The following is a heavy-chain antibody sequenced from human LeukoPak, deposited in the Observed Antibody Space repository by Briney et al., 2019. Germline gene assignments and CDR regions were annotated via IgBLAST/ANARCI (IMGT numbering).Heavy chain of an antibody. CDR3: ARFRVGDYVWGSYRYEVGAFNI. Sequence: SETLSLTCTVSGGSISSSSYYWGWIRQPPGKGLEWIGSIYYSGSTYYNPSLKSRVTISVDTSKNQFSLKLSSVTAADTAVYYCARFRVGDYVWGSYRYEVGAFNIWGQGTMVTVSS. D-gene: IGHD3-16*02. CDR2: IYYSGST. CDR1: GGSISSSSYY. V-gene: IGHV4-39*01. J-gene: IGHJ3*02.